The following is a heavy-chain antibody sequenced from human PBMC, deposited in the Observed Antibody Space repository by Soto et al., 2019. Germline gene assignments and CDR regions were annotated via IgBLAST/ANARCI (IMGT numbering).Heavy chain of an antibody. CDR2: LKPDTGGT. CDR1: GYTFTGHY. V-gene: IGHV1-2*02. CDR3: ARDLCPLGSGSPCPTFGMDV. J-gene: IGHJ6*02. Sequence: QVQLVQSGAEVKPPGASVKVSCKASGYTFTGHYMHWVRQVSGRRLEFLGWLKPDTGGTYYAPKFQGRVTFTRDTSNTIAYMEMSGLHPDDTAVYFCARDLCPLGSGSPCPTFGMDVWGQGTTVAVTS. D-gene: IGHD3-10*01.